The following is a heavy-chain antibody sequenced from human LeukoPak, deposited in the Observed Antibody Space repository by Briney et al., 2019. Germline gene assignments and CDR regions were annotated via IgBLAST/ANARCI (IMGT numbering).Heavy chain of an antibody. J-gene: IGHJ4*02. Sequence: GESLRLSCAASGFTFSNYAMSWVRQAPGKGLEWVSGISGSGGSTYYADSVKGRFTISRDNSKNTLYLQMNSLRAEDTAVYYCAKDRNFDWLPNDYWGQGTLVTVSS. CDR1: GFTFSNYA. V-gene: IGHV3-23*01. D-gene: IGHD3-9*01. CDR3: AKDRNFDWLPNDY. CDR2: ISGSGGST.